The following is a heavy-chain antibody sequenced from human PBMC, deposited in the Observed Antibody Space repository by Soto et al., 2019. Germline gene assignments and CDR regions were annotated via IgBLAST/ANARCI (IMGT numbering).Heavy chain of an antibody. CDR2: MQPSTGRT. D-gene: IGHD3-16*01. J-gene: IGHJ4*02. V-gene: IGHV1-8*01. CDR3: ARLLDSWGEPHYFDS. CDR1: GYSFTSLD. Sequence: GASVKVSCKASGYSFTSLDINWVRQTAGQGLEWMGWMQPSTGRTGYAQKFQGRVTMTRDTSINTAYMELTTLTSDDTAMYYCARLLDSWGEPHYFDSWGQGTMVTVSS.